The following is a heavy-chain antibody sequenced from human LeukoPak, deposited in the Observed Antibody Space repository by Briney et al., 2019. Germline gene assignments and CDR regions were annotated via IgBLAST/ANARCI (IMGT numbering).Heavy chain of an antibody. D-gene: IGHD6-13*01. CDR2: IYYSGST. CDR1: GGSISSYY. V-gene: IGHV4-59*01. Sequence: SETLSLTCTVSGGSISSYYWSWIQQPPGKGLEWIGYIYYSGSTNYNPSLKSRVTISVDTSKNQFSLKLSSVTAADTAVYYCATTTYSSSWYGLHAFDIWGQGTMVTVSS. CDR3: ATTTYSSSWYGLHAFDI. J-gene: IGHJ3*02.